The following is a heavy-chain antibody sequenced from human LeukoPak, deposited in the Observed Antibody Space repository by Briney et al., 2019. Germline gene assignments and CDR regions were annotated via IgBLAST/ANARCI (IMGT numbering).Heavy chain of an antibody. J-gene: IGHJ4*02. CDR3: AKARGATYGTYYFDY. D-gene: IGHD4/OR15-4a*01. CDR1: GFTFSSYA. CDR2: SGSGGDT. Sequence: GGSLRLSCAASGFTFSSYAMNWVRQAPGKGLDWVSISGSGGDTYYADSVKGRFTISRDNSKNTLYLQMNSLRAEDTAVYYCAKARGATYGTYYFDYWGQGTLVTVSS. V-gene: IGHV3-23*01.